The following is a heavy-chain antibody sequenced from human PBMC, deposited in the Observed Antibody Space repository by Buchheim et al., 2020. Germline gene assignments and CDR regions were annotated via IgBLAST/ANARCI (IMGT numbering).Heavy chain of an antibody. CDR3: ARGGGPVGTRFGY. J-gene: IGHJ4*02. Sequence: EVQLVESGGGLVQPGGSLRLSCAASGFTFSSYWMTWVRQAPGKGLEWVANIRLDGSEKYYVDSVKGRFTISRDNANNLLYLQMNSLRAEDTAVYYCARGGGPVGTRFGYWGQG. CDR1: GFTFSSYW. CDR2: IRLDGSEK. D-gene: IGHD5-12*01. V-gene: IGHV3-7*01.